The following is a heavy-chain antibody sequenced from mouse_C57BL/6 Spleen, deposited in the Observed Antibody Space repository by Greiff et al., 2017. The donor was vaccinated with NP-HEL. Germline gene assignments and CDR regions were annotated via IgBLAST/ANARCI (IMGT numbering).Heavy chain of an antibody. D-gene: IGHD2-4*01. J-gene: IGHJ4*01. CDR2: IDPSDSET. CDR1: GYTFTSYW. Sequence: QVQLQQPGAELVRPGSSVKLSCKASGYTFTSYWMHWVKQRPIQGLEWIGNIDPSDSETHYNQKFKDKATLTVDKSSSTAYMQLSSLTSEDFAVYYCARGGYDYFFYAMDYWGQGTSVTVSS. CDR3: ARGGYDYFFYAMDY. V-gene: IGHV1-52*01.